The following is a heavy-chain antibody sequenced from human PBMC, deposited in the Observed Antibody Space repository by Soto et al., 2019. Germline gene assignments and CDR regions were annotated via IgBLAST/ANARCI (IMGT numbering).Heavy chain of an antibody. J-gene: IGHJ4*02. Sequence: SETLSLTCTVSGGSISSGDYYWSWIRQPPGKGLEWIGYIYYSGSTYYNPSLKSRVTISVDTSKNQFSLKLSSVTAADTAVYYCARARSPYYYDSSGYLYYFDYWGQGTVGTVS. V-gene: IGHV4-30-4*01. CDR2: IYYSGST. CDR1: GGSISSGDYY. D-gene: IGHD3-22*01. CDR3: ARARSPYYYDSSGYLYYFDY.